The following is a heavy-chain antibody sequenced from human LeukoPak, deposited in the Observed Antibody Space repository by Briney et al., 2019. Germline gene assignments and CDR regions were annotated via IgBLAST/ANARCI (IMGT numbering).Heavy chain of an antibody. J-gene: IGHJ4*02. CDR1: GASISSSDYY. CDR2: IYYSGST. V-gene: IGHV4-61*05. D-gene: IGHD3-22*01. Sequence: SETVSLTCTVSGASISSSDYYWSWIRQPPGKGLEWIGYIYYSGSTNYNPSLKSRVTISVDTSKNQFSLKLSSVTAADTAVYYCATLFYDSRGWEDYWGQGTLVTVSS. CDR3: ATLFYDSRGWEDY.